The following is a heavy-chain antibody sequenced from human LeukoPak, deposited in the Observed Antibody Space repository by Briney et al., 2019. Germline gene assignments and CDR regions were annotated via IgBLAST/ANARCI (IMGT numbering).Heavy chain of an antibody. J-gene: IGHJ6*02. CDR2: ISHSGST. V-gene: IGHV4-34*01. D-gene: IGHD3-22*01. CDR3: ARTLDSRRYIVRRPYSMDV. Sequence: SETLSLTCAVYGGSFSGYYWNWIRQPPGEGVEWIGEISHSGSTTYNRSLKSRVTISLDTSKNQFSLKLSSVTAADTAVYYCARTLDSRRYIVRRPYSMDVWGQGTTVTVSS. CDR1: GGSFSGYY.